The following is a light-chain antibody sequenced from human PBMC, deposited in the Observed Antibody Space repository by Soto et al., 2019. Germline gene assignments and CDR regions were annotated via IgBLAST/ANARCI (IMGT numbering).Light chain of an antibody. CDR1: SSDVGGYNY. V-gene: IGLV2-8*01. Sequence: ALTQPPSASGSPGQSVTISCTGTSSDVGGYNYVSWYQQHPGKAPKLMIYEVSKRPSGVPDRFSGSKSGNTASLTVSGLQAEDEADYYCSSYAGNKNVFGTGTKVT. J-gene: IGLJ1*01. CDR3: SSYAGNKNV. CDR2: EVS.